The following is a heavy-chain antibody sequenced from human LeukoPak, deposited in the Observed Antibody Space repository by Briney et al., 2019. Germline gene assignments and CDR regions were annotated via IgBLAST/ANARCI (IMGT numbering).Heavy chain of an antibody. CDR1: AYSISSFY. CDR3: ARLAGYIYGVTSDL. J-gene: IGHJ5*02. D-gene: IGHD5-18*01. Sequence: PSETLSLTCAVSAYSISSFYLSWIRQPPGKGLEWIGYIYYTGNTNYNPSPKTRVTIPVDTSRNQFSLTLTSVTAADTAVDYCARLAGYIYGVTSDLCGQGTLVTVSS. CDR2: IYYTGNT. V-gene: IGHV4-59*08.